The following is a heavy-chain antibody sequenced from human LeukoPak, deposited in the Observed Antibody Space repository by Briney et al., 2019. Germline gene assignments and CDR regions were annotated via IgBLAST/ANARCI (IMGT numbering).Heavy chain of an antibody. Sequence: SETLPLTCDVSGESSSDYYWSWIRQSPGKGLEWIGDINHSGSTNYNPSLKSRVTISIDTSKNRFSLNLTSVTAADTAVYYCARGRRMVGAQRPLYFYYYYFDVWGKGTTVTVSS. D-gene: IGHD1-26*01. J-gene: IGHJ6*03. CDR1: GESSSDYY. CDR2: INHSGST. V-gene: IGHV4-34*01. CDR3: ARGRRMVGAQRPLYFYYYYFDV.